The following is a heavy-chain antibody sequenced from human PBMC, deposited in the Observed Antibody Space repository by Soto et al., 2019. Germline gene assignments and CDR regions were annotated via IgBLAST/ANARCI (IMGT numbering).Heavy chain of an antibody. D-gene: IGHD5-18*01. CDR1: GFTFSNAW. V-gene: IGHV3-15*07. CDR3: TTDYLPGYSYGVRWFDP. J-gene: IGHJ5*02. CDR2: IKSKTDGGTT. Sequence: EVQLVESGGGLVKPGGSIRLSCAASGFTFSNAWMNWVRQAPGKGLEWVGRIKSKTDGGTTDYAAPVKGRFTISRDDSKNTLYLQMNSLKTEDTAVYYCTTDYLPGYSYGVRWFDPWGQGTLVTVSS.